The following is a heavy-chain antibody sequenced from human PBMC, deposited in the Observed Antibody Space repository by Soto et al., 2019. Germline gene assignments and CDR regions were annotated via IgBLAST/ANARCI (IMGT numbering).Heavy chain of an antibody. CDR1: GFMFGTSG. Sequence: LRLSCEASGFMFGTSGMHWVRQAPGKGLEWVSGIWLDGSERYYSDSVKGRFTISRDNSKNTLFLQMNSLRVEDTAVYFCARDASGTTSFLASWGQGTLVTVSS. D-gene: IGHD1-1*01. J-gene: IGHJ5*01. V-gene: IGHV3-33*01. CDR3: ARDASGTTSFLAS. CDR2: IWLDGSER.